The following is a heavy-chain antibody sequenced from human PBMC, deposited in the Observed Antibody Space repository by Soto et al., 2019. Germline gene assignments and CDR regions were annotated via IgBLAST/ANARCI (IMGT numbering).Heavy chain of an antibody. CDR2: ISSSSSYI. J-gene: IGHJ4*02. CDR1: GFTFSSYS. V-gene: IGHV3-21*01. D-gene: IGHD1-26*01. CDR3: ASLTPGSYEENFDY. Sequence: GGSLRLSCAASGFTFSSYSMNWVRQAPGKGLEWVSFISSSSSYIYYADSVKGRFTISRDNAKNSLYLQMNSLRAEDTAVYYCASLTPGSYEENFDYWGQGTLVTVSS.